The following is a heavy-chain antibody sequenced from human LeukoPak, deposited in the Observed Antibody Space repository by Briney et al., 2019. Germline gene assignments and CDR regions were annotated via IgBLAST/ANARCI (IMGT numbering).Heavy chain of an antibody. CDR3: ARGFGDWGSSWFDP. CDR2: IYYNGSA. V-gene: IGHV4-61*01. D-gene: IGHD3-10*01. CDR1: GGSVSSGSYY. J-gene: IGHJ5*02. Sequence: PSETLSLTCTVSGGSVSSGSYYWSWIRQPPAKVLERIGYIYYNGSAKYNPSLKSRVTISVDTSKNQYSLKLTSVTAADTAVYYCARGFGDWGSSWFDPWGQGTLVTVSS.